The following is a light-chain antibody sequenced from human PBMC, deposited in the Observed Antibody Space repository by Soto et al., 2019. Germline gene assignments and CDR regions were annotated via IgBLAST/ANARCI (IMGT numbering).Light chain of an antibody. CDR1: RSVNSE. CDR3: QQYSDWPWT. V-gene: IGKV3-15*01. Sequence: VMTQSPATLSVSPGERATLSCRASRSVNSELAWYQQKPGQAPRLLIYGASSRATDIPARFSGSGSGTEFTLAISSPQSEDFAVYYCQQYSDWPWTFGQGTKVEIK. CDR2: GAS. J-gene: IGKJ1*01.